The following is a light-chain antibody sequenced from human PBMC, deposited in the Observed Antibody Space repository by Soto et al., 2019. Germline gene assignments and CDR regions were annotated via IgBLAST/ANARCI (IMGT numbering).Light chain of an antibody. CDR1: QGVGVW. Sequence: DIPMTQSPSSVSASVGDTVTITCRASQGVGVWLGWYQQKPGKAPHLLIYGASGLQVGVPSRFSGSVSGADFARTFSNLQPEDFATYYCQQAYRHPLTFGGGTKVEIK. J-gene: IGKJ4*01. V-gene: IGKV1-12*01. CDR3: QQAYRHPLT. CDR2: GAS.